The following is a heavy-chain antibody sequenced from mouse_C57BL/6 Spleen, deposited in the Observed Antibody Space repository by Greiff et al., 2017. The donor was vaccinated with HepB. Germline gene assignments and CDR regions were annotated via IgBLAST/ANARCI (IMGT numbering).Heavy chain of an antibody. Sequence: VQVVESGAELVKPGASVKISCKASGYAFSSYWMNWVKQRPGKGLEWIGQIYPGDGDTNYNGKFKGKATLTADKSSSTAYMQLSSLTSEDSAVYFCARSVYYSNAMDYWGQGTSVTVSS. CDR3: ARSVYYSNAMDY. V-gene: IGHV1-80*01. D-gene: IGHD2-5*01. CDR1: GYAFSSYW. J-gene: IGHJ4*01. CDR2: IYPGDGDT.